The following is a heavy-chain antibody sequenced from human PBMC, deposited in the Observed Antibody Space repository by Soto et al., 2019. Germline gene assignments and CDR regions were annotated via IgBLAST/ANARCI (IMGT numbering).Heavy chain of an antibody. V-gene: IGHV3-21*01. D-gene: IGHD1-26*01. CDR2: ISGSSSYI. CDR3: ATGTVGATGVFY. Sequence: LRLSCAASGFTFSSYSMNWVRQAPGKGLEWVSSISGSSSYIYYADSVKGRFTISRDNAKNSLYLQMNSLRAEDTAVYYCATGTVGATGVFYWGQGTLVTAPQ. J-gene: IGHJ4*02. CDR1: GFTFSSYS.